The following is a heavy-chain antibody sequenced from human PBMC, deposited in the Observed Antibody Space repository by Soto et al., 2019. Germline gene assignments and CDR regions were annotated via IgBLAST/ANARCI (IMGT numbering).Heavy chain of an antibody. CDR2: ISSSSSYI. Sequence: EVQLVESGGGLVKPGGSLRLSCAASGFTFSSYSMNWVRQAPGKGLEWVSSISSSSSYIYYADSVKGRFTISRDNAKNSLYQQVKSLRAEDTAVYYCAREGTAAALDYWGQGTLVTVSS. CDR3: AREGTAAALDY. J-gene: IGHJ4*02. CDR1: GFTFSSYS. D-gene: IGHD6-13*01. V-gene: IGHV3-21*01.